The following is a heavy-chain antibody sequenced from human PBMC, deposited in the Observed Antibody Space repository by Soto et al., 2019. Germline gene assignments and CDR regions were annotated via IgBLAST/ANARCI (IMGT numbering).Heavy chain of an antibody. CDR2: IYYSGST. V-gene: IGHV4-39*01. CDR3: ARPGNGAVAGTGYRGGPYWYFDL. CDR1: GGSISSSSYY. Sequence: QLQLQESGPGLVKPSETLSLTCTVSGGSISSSSYYWGWIRQPPGKGLEWIGSIYYSGSTYYNPSLKSRVTISVDTSKSQFSLKLSSVTAADTAVYYCARPGNGAVAGTGYRGGPYWYFDLWGRGTLVTVSS. J-gene: IGHJ2*01. D-gene: IGHD6-19*01.